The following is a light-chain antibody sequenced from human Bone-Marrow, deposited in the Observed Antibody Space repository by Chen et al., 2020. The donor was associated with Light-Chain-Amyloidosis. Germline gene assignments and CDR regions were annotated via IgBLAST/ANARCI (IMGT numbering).Light chain of an antibody. J-gene: IGLJ2*01. CDR3: QSADSRGTYGVI. Sequence: SYELTQPPSVSVSPGQTARITCSGDDLPTKYAYWYQQKPGQAPVLVIHRDTERPSGISERFSGSSSGTTATLTIRGVQAEDEADFPWQSADSRGTYGVIFRGGTQLTVL. V-gene: IGLV3-25*03. CDR1: DLPTKY. CDR2: RDT.